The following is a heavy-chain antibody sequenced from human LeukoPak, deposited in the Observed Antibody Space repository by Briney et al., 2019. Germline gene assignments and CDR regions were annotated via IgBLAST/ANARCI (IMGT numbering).Heavy chain of an antibody. J-gene: IGHJ4*02. CDR2: VYYSGTT. Sequence: PSEPLSLTCSVSGGSSNSNSHQWDWIRQAPGKGPEWIGNVYYSGTTSYNPSLRSRVTISVDTSKNQFSLRLSSVTAADTAVYYCARRGDILTDYAFDYWGQGTLVSVAS. V-gene: IGHV4-39*01. CDR1: GGSSNSNSHQ. D-gene: IGHD3-9*01. CDR3: ARRGDILTDYAFDY.